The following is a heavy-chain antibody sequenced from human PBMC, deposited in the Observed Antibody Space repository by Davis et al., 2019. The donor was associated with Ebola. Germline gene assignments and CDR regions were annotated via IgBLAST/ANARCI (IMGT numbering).Heavy chain of an antibody. CDR3: AKGGGQVFVGDNYGDY. D-gene: IGHD3-16*02. J-gene: IGHJ4*02. Sequence: GESLKISCAASGFTFDDYAMHWVRQAPGKGLEWVSLISGDGGSTYYADSVKGRFTISRDNSKNPLYLQMNSLRTEDTALYYCAKGGGQVFVGDNYGDYWGQGTLVTVSS. V-gene: IGHV3-43*02. CDR1: GFTFDDYA. CDR2: ISGDGGST.